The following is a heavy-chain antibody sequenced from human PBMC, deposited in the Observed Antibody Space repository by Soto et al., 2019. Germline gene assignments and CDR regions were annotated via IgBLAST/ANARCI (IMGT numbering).Heavy chain of an antibody. Sequence: PGGSLRPSCAASGFTFRIYDMSWVREAPGKGLEWVSSLSASGERTDYADSVKGRFTISRDNSKNMLYLQMTSLRSEDTAIYYCVPLNWNHPANFDYWGQGTLVTVSS. D-gene: IGHD1-1*01. J-gene: IGHJ4*02. V-gene: IGHV3-23*01. CDR3: VPLNWNHPANFDY. CDR2: LSASGERT. CDR1: GFTFRIYD.